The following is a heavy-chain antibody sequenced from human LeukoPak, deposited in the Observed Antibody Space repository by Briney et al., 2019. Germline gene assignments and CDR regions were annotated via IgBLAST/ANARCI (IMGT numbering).Heavy chain of an antibody. CDR3: ARDFLFGSGSYYSYYYGMDV. CDR1: GFTFSSYE. Sequence: GGSLRLSCAASGFTFSSYEMNRVRQAPGKGLEWVSYISSSGSTIYYADSVKCRFTISRDNAKNSLYLQMNSLRAEDTAVYYCARDFLFGSGSYYSYYYGMDVWGQGTTVTVSS. D-gene: IGHD3-10*01. V-gene: IGHV3-48*03. CDR2: ISSSGSTI. J-gene: IGHJ6*02.